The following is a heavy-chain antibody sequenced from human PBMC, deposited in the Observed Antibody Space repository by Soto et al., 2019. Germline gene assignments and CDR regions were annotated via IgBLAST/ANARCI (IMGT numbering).Heavy chain of an antibody. CDR3: ASSIAAAGPLDY. Sequence: SETLSLTCAVYGGSFSGYYWSWIRQPPGKGLEWIGEINHSGSTNYNPSLKSRVTISVDTSKNQFSLKLSSVTAADTAVYYCASSIAAAGPLDYWGQGTLVTVSS. CDR1: GGSFSGYY. CDR2: INHSGST. D-gene: IGHD6-13*01. J-gene: IGHJ4*02. V-gene: IGHV4-34*01.